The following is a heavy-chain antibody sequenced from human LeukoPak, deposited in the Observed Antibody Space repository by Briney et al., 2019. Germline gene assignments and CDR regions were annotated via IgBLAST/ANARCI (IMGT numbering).Heavy chain of an antibody. Sequence: GGSLRLSCTTSGFTFSSYALSCVRQAPGKGLEWVSGIRVSGSTYYPDSVTGRFTISRDNSENTLYLQMSGLRAEDTAIYYCAKGTGDTAYYFDFWGRGVLVTVSS. J-gene: IGHJ4*02. CDR3: AKGTGDTAYYFDF. V-gene: IGHV3-23*01. CDR2: IRVSGST. D-gene: IGHD7-27*01. CDR1: GFTFSSYA.